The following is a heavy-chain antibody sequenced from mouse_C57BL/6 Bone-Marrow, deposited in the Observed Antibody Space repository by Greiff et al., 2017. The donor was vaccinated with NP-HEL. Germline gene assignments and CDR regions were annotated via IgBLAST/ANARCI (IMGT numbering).Heavy chain of an antibody. J-gene: IGHJ4*01. Sequence: QVQLKESGAELARPGASVKLSCKASGYTFTSYGISWVKQRTGQGLEWIGEIYPRSGNTYYNEKFKGKATLTADKSSSTAYMELRSLTSEDSAVYFCRGYPYAMDYWGQGTSVTVSS. V-gene: IGHV1-81*01. D-gene: IGHD2-2*01. CDR3: RGYPYAMDY. CDR2: IYPRSGNT. CDR1: GYTFTSYG.